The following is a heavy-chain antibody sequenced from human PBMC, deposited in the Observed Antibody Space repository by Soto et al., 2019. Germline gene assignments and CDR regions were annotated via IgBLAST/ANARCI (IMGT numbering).Heavy chain of an antibody. Sequence: QVQLVESGGGVVQPGRSLRLSCAASGFTFSSYAMHWVRQAPGKGLEWVAVISYDGSNKYYAHSVKGRFTISRDNSKNTLYLQMNSLRAEDTAVYYCARDPSYYDSSGHEPHLFDYWGQGTLVTVSS. CDR3: ARDPSYYDSSGHEPHLFDY. CDR2: ISYDGSNK. D-gene: IGHD3-22*01. V-gene: IGHV3-30-3*01. J-gene: IGHJ4*02. CDR1: GFTFSSYA.